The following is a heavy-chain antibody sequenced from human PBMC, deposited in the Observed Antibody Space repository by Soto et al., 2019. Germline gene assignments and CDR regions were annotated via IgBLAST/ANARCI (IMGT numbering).Heavy chain of an antibody. CDR3: ARVRLSVAVAGTFDY. J-gene: IGHJ4*02. D-gene: IGHD6-19*01. CDR1: GGSISSGGYY. Sequence: QVQLQESGPGLVKPSQTLSLTCTVSGGSISSGGYYWRWIRQHPGKGLEWIGYIYYSGSTDYNPSLKSRVTIAVDTSKTQFSLKLSSVTAADTAVYYCARVRLSVAVAGTFDYWGQGTLVTVSS. V-gene: IGHV4-31*03. CDR2: IYYSGST.